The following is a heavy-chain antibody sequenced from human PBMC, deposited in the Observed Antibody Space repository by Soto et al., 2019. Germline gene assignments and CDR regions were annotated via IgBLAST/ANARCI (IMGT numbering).Heavy chain of an antibody. D-gene: IGHD6-13*01. CDR1: GFTVSSNY. J-gene: IGHJ4*02. CDR2: IYSGGNT. V-gene: IGHV3-53*01. Sequence: EVQLVESGGGLIQPGGSLRLSCAASGFTVSSNYMTWVRQAPGKGLEWVSAIYSGGNTYYADSVKGRFTISRDNSKNTLYLQMNSLRVDDTAVYYCAKARSTVAGLFDSWGQGTLVTVSS. CDR3: AKARSTVAGLFDS.